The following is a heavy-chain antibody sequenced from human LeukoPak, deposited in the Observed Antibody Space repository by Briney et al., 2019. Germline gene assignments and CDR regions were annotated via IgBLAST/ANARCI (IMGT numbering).Heavy chain of an antibody. CDR3: VRGDYGDYTLFDY. CDR2: IYSGGST. V-gene: IGHV3-53*01. CDR1: GLTFSSFA. J-gene: IGHJ4*02. D-gene: IGHD4-17*01. Sequence: GGSLRLSCAASGLTFSSFAMHWVRQAPGKGLEWVSVIYSGGSTYYADSVKGRFTISRDNSKNTLYLQMNSLRAEDTAVYYCVRGDYGDYTLFDYWGQGTLVTVSS.